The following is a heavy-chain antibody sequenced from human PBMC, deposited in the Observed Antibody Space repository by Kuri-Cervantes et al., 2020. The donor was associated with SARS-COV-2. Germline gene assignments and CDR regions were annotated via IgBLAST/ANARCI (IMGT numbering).Heavy chain of an antibody. CDR2: ISYDGSNK. V-gene: IGHV3-30*19. Sequence: GGSLRLSCAASGFTFSRYHMHWVRQAPGKGLEWVAVISYDGSNKYYADSVKGRFTISRDNSKNTLYLQMNSLRAEDTAVYYCARGVAELRYYGMDVWGQGTTVTVSS. CDR1: GFTFSRYH. J-gene: IGHJ6*02. D-gene: IGHD1-7*01. CDR3: ARGVAELRYYGMDV.